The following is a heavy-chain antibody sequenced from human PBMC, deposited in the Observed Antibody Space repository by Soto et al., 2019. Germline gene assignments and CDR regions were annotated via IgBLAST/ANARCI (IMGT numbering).Heavy chain of an antibody. J-gene: IGHJ6*02. CDR1: GFTLSSCE. D-gene: IGHD5-12*01. V-gene: IGHV3-48*03. CDR2: INSGGVT. CDR3: ARDKGDMVAYGMDV. Sequence: EGQLVESGGDLVQLGGSLRLSCIASGFTLSSCEMNWVRQAPGTGVEWVSYINSGGVTIYADSVKGRFTISRDNAQNSLFLQMNSLRAEDTAVYYCARDKGDMVAYGMDVWGRGTTVTVSS.